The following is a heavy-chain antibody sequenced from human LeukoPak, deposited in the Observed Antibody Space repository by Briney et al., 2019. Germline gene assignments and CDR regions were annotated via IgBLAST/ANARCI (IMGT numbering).Heavy chain of an antibody. V-gene: IGHV1-2*02. CDR3: ARHMALRRDWFDP. CDR1: GYTFTGYY. D-gene: IGHD2-21*01. CDR2: INPNSGGT. J-gene: IGHJ5*02. Sequence: ASVKVSCKASGYTFTGYYMHWVRQAPGQGLERMGWINPNSGGTNYAQKFQGRVTMTRDTSISTAYMELSRLRSDDTAVYYCARHMALRRDWFDPWGQGTLVTVSS.